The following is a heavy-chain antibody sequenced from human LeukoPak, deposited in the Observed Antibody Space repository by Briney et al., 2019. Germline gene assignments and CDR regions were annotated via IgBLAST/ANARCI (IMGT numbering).Heavy chain of an antibody. Sequence: SQTLSLTCTVSGGSISSGDYYWSWIRQPPGKGLEWIGYIYYSGSTYYNPSLKSRVTISVDTSKNQFSRKLSSVTAADTAVYYCAGDIVVVPAAPRIPIWGQGTMVTVSS. CDR1: GGSISSGDYY. V-gene: IGHV4-30-4*08. CDR3: AGDIVVVPAAPRIPI. J-gene: IGHJ3*02. D-gene: IGHD2-2*01. CDR2: IYYSGST.